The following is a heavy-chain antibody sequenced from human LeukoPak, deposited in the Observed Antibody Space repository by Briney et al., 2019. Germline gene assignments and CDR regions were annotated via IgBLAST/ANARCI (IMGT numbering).Heavy chain of an antibody. D-gene: IGHD2-15*01. CDR1: GFTFSSYS. CDR3: ARDQEYCSGGSCYNGDY. V-gene: IGHV3-21*01. Sequence: PGGSLRLSCAASGFTFSSYSMNWVRQAPGTGLEWVSSISSSSSYIYYAGSVKGRFTISRDNAKNSLYLQMNRLRAEDTAVYYCARDQEYCSGGSCYNGDYWGQGTLVTVSS. J-gene: IGHJ4*02. CDR2: ISSSSSYI.